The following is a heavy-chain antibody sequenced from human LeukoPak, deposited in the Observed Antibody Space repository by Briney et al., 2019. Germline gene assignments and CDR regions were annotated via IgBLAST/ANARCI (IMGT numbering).Heavy chain of an antibody. CDR3: ARYYGGNTFDI. J-gene: IGHJ3*02. Sequence: GESLKISCKASGYSFTDYWIGWVRQMPGKGLEWVGLIYPGDSDTRYSPSFQGQVTMSADKSIGTAYLQWSSLKASDTAMYYCARYYGGNTFDIWGQGTMVTVSS. CDR1: GYSFTDYW. V-gene: IGHV5-51*01. D-gene: IGHD3-10*01. CDR2: IYPGDSDT.